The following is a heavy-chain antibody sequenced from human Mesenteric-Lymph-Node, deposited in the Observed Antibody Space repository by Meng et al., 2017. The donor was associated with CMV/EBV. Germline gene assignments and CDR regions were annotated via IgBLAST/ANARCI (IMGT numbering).Heavy chain of an antibody. D-gene: IGHD2-8*02. Sequence: GGSLRLSCAASGFPFSNYGMTWVRQLPGKGLEWVSTVSGNGGTIYYEDPVKGRFTISRDNARNSLSLQMNSLRAKDRAVYYCARGGIVLRDYWGQGTLVTVSS. V-gene: IGHV3-23*01. CDR3: ARGGIVLRDY. J-gene: IGHJ4*02. CDR2: VSGNGGTI. CDR1: GFPFSNYG.